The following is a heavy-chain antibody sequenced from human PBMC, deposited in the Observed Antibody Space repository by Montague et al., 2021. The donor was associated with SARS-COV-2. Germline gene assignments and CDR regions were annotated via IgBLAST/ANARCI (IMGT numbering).Heavy chain of an antibody. CDR1: GGSISDGAYY. J-gene: IGHJ4*02. Sequence: SETLSLTCAVSGGSISDGAYYWGWIRQPPGEGLEWIGNIYYRGAISYTPSLSARVTLSVDTSNNQFSLRLKSLTAADTAIYFCARVGRKENHYFDSWGRGALVTVSS. CDR3: ARVGRKENHYFDS. CDR2: IYYRGAI. V-gene: IGHV4-39*01. D-gene: IGHD1-14*01.